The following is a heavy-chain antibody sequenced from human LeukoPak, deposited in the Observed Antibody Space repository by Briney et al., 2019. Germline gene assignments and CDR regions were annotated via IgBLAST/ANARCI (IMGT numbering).Heavy chain of an antibody. CDR2: ISGSGGST. J-gene: IGHJ4*02. Sequence: GGSLRLSCAASRFTFSSYGMSWVRQAPGKGLEWVSGISGSGGSTYYADPAKGRFTISRDNSKNTLYLQMNSLRVEDTAVYYCAKEGGLRSSWSFDFWGQGILVIVSS. CDR1: RFTFSSYG. D-gene: IGHD6-13*01. V-gene: IGHV3-23*01. CDR3: AKEGGLRSSWSFDF.